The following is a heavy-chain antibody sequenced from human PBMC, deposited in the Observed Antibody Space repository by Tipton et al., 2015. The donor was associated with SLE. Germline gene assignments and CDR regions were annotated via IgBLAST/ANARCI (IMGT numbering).Heavy chain of an antibody. J-gene: IGHJ3*01. D-gene: IGHD4/OR15-4a*01. CDR3: ARARHGGAEYFEP. CDR2: IYDIGGT. V-gene: IGHV4-59*01. Sequence: LRLSCTVSGGSISSYYWSWIRQPPGKGLEWIGYIYDIGGTNYNPSLKSRVTMSVDTSENQLSLKLTFVTAADTAVYYCARARHGGAEYFEPWGQGTMVTVSS. CDR1: GGSISSYY.